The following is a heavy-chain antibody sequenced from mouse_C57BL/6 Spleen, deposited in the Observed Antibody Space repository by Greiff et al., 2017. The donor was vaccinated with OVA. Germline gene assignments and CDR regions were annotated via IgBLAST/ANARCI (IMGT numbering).Heavy chain of an antibody. D-gene: IGHD3-3*01. CDR3: VRHRGEDYAMDY. V-gene: IGHV10-1*01. Sequence: EVKVVESGGGLVQPKGSLKLSCAASGFSFNTYAMNWVRQAPGKGLEWVARIRSKSNNYATYYADSVKDRFTISRDDSESMLYLQMNNLKTEDTAMYYCVRHRGEDYAMDYWGQGTSVTVSS. CDR1: GFSFNTYA. CDR2: IRSKSNNYAT. J-gene: IGHJ4*01.